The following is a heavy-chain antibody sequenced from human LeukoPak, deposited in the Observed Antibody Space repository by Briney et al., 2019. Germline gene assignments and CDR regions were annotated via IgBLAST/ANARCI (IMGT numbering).Heavy chain of an antibody. CDR2: IYHSGST. V-gene: IGHV4-30-2*01. CDR3: ARASRHDIVVVPAAMGSFRGAFDY. J-gene: IGHJ4*02. D-gene: IGHD2-2*01. Sequence: SSQTLSLTCAVSGGSISSGDYSWSWIRQPPGKGLEWIGYIYHSGSTYYNPSLKSRVSISVDRSKNQFSLKLSSVTAADTAVYYCARASRHDIVVVPAAMGSFRGAFDYWGQGTLATVSS. CDR1: GGSISSGDYS.